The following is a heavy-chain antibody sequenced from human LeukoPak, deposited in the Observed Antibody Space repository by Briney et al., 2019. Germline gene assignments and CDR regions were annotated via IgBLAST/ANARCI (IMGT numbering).Heavy chain of an antibody. V-gene: IGHV3-64*01. Sequence: GGSLRLSCAASGFTFSSYAMHWVRQAPGKGLEYVSAISSNGGSTYYANSVKGRFTISRDNSKNTLYLQMGSLRAEDMAVYYRARYRDGYNDDAFDIWGQGTMVTVSS. D-gene: IGHD5-12*01. CDR1: GFTFSSYA. CDR3: ARYRDGYNDDAFDI. J-gene: IGHJ3*02. CDR2: ISSNGGST.